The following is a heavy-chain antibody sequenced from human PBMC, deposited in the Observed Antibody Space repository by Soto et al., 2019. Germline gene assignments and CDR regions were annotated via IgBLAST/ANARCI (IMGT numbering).Heavy chain of an antibody. J-gene: IGHJ4*02. CDR1: GFTFSSYG. D-gene: IGHD6-13*01. CDR3: AKDRRQQLVHFDY. Sequence: QVQLVESGGGVVQPGRSLRLSCAASGFTFSSYGMHWVRKAPGKGLEWVAVISYDGSNKYYADSVKGRFTISRDNSKNTLYLQMNSLRAEDTAVYYCAKDRRQQLVHFDYWGQGTLVTVSS. CDR2: ISYDGSNK. V-gene: IGHV3-30*18.